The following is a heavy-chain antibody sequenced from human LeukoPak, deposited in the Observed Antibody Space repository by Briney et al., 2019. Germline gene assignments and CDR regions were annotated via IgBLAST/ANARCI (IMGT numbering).Heavy chain of an antibody. V-gene: IGHV3-23*01. J-gene: IGHJ4*02. CDR1: GFTFSSYA. Sequence: GGSLRLSCAASGFTFSSYAMSWVRQAPEKGLEWVSTVSGSGGGTYYADSVKGRFTISRDDSKNTLYLQMNSLGGEDTAEYYCAKDRETTSSGTFDHWGQGTLITVSS. CDR3: AKDRETTSSGTFDH. CDR2: VSGSGGGT. D-gene: IGHD6-13*01.